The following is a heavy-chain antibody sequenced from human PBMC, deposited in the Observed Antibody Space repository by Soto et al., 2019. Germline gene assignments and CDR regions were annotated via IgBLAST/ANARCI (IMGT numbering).Heavy chain of an antibody. D-gene: IGHD3-16*01. V-gene: IGHV3-33*01. J-gene: IGHJ3*02. CDR3: ARGLIKLAGGAFDI. CDR2: ISSDETNE. CDR1: GFPFRSSV. Sequence: PGGSLRLSCAASGFPFRSSVVHWVRQAPGKGLEWVAVISSDETNEDYADSVEGRFTISRDNSKNTLYLQMNSLRVEDTAVYYCARGLIKLAGGAFDIWGQGTMVTVSS.